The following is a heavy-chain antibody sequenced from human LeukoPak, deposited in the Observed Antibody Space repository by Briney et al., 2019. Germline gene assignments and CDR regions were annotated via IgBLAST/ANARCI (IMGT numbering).Heavy chain of an antibody. J-gene: IGHJ3*02. CDR3: AREGRWGRIAAAGTGAFDI. CDR2: ISSSGSTI. V-gene: IGHV3-11*01. D-gene: IGHD6-13*01. Sequence: PGGSLRLSCAASGFSVNTNYMTWVRQAPGKGLEWVSYISSSGSTIYYADSVKGRFTISRDNAKNSLYLQMNSLRAEDTAVYYCAREGRWGRIAAAGTGAFDIWGQGTMVTVSS. CDR1: GFSVNTNY.